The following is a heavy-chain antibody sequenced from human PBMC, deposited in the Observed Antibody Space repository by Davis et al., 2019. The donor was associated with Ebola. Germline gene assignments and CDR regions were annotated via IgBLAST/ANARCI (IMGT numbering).Heavy chain of an antibody. V-gene: IGHV3-33*01. CDR1: GFTFSSYG. CDR3: ARAYSSGWYRFDY. D-gene: IGHD6-19*01. CDR2: IWYDGSNK. Sequence: GESLKISCAASGFTFSSYGMHWVRQAPGKGLEWVAVIWYDGSNKYYADSVKGRFTISRDNSKNTLYLQMNSLRAEDTAVYYCARAYSSGWYRFDYWGQGTLVTVSS. J-gene: IGHJ4*02.